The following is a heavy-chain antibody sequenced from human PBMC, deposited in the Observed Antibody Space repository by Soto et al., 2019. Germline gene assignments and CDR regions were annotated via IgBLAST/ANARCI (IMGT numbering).Heavy chain of an antibody. J-gene: IGHJ3*02. V-gene: IGHV1-69*02. CDR1: GGTFSSYT. CDR2: IIPILGIA. CDR3: ARQTAARAAFDI. Sequence: ASVKVSCKASGGTFSSYTISWVRQAPGQGLEWMGRIIPILGIANYAQKFQGRVTITADKSTSTAYMELSSLRSEDTAVYYCARQTAARAAFDIWGQGTMVTVSS.